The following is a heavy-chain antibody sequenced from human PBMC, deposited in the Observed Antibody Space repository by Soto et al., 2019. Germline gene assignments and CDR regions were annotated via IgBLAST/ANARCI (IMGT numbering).Heavy chain of an antibody. J-gene: IGHJ4*02. CDR3: ARDQTKEYCSGGSCYYFDY. D-gene: IGHD2-15*01. CDR2: IKQDGSEK. Sequence: PGGSLRLSCAASGFTFSSYWMSWVRQAPGKGLEWVANIKQDGSEKYYVDSVKGRFTISRDNAKNSLYLQMNSLRAEDTAVYYCARDQTKEYCSGGSCYYFDYWGRGTLVTVSS. CDR1: GFTFSSYW. V-gene: IGHV3-7*01.